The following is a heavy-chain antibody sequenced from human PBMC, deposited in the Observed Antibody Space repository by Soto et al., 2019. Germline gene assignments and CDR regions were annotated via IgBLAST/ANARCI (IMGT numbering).Heavy chain of an antibody. CDR2: ISSSGSTI. V-gene: IGHV3-48*03. CDR1: GFTFSSYE. D-gene: IGHD4-4*01. J-gene: IGHJ4*02. Sequence: EVQLVESGGGLVQPGGSLRLSCAASGFTFSSYEMNWVHQAPGKGLEWVSYISSSGSTIYYADSVKGRFTISRDNAKNSLYLQMNSLRAEDTAVYYCARDYSNYGLDYWGQGTLVTVSS. CDR3: ARDYSNYGLDY.